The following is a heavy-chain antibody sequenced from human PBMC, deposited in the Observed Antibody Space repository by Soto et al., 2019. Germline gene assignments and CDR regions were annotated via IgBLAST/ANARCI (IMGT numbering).Heavy chain of an antibody. CDR3: ARDFDVYGDGYNFVYPIDY. V-gene: IGHV3-30-3*01. Sequence: GGSLRLSCAASGFTFRSYAMQWVRQARGKGLEWVAVISSVGSTKSYSDCVKGRLTFSRDNSKNTLYLQMKSLRAEDTAVYDYARDFDVYGDGYNFVYPIDYWGQGTLVTVSS. CDR2: ISSVGSTK. CDR1: GFTFRSYA. J-gene: IGHJ4*02. D-gene: IGHD2-21*01.